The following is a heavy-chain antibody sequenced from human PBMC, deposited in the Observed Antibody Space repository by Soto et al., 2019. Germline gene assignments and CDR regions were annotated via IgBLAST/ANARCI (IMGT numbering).Heavy chain of an antibody. J-gene: IGHJ4*02. D-gene: IGHD2-21*02. CDR1: GGSISSGDYY. Sequence: SETLSLTCTVSGGSISSGDYYWSWIRQPPGKGLEWIGYIYYSGSTNYNPSLKSRVTISVDTSKNQFSLKLSSVTAADTAVYYCARLVVVTAINSGFFDYWGQGTLVTVSS. CDR3: ARLVVVTAINSGFFDY. CDR2: IYYSGST. V-gene: IGHV4-61*08.